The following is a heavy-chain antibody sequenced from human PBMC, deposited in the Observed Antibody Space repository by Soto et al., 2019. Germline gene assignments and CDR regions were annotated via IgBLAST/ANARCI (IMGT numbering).Heavy chain of an antibody. CDR3: ARDLTIVPATHPRLENYGMDV. D-gene: IGHD2-2*01. CDR1: GYSFTSYC. J-gene: IGHJ6*02. V-gene: IGHV1-18*01. CDR2: VSPYNGHT. Sequence: QVPLVQSAAEVKKPGASVKVSCKASGYSFTSYCISWVRRAPGQGLEWMGWVSPYNGHTQFAQRFQGRVTMTTDTSTKTAYMELRNLRSDDTAHYYCARDLTIVPATHPRLENYGMDVWGQGTTVIVSS.